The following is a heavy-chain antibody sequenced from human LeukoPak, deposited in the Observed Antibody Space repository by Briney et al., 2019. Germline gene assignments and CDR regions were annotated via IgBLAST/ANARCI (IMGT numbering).Heavy chain of an antibody. J-gene: IGHJ3*02. CDR1: GFTFSTYW. D-gene: IGHD3-22*01. CDR2: ISNSSPNI. Sequence: PGGSLRLSCAASGFTFSTYWMTWVRQAPGKGLEWVSSISNSSPNIYYADSVKGRFTISRDSAKDSLFLQMNSLRAEDTAVYYCARAPYYYDSNNDAFDIWGQGTMVTVSS. CDR3: ARAPYYYDSNNDAFDI. V-gene: IGHV3-21*01.